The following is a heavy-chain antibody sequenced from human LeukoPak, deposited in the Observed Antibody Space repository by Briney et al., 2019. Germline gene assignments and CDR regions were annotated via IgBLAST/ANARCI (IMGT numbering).Heavy chain of an antibody. CDR1: GGSISSGGYY. CDR3: ARVSETDDFDP. V-gene: IGHV4-30-2*01. CDR2: IYHSGST. J-gene: IGHJ5*02. D-gene: IGHD1-14*01. Sequence: PSETLSLTCTVSGGSISSGGYYWSWIRQPPGKGLEWIGYIYHSGSTYYNPSLKSRVTTSVDRSKNQFSLKLSSVTAADTAVYYCARVSETDDFDPWGQGTLVTVSS.